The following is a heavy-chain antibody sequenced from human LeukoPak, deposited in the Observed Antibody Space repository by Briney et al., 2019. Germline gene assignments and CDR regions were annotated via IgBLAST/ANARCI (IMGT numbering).Heavy chain of an antibody. CDR1: GFTFSSYS. D-gene: IGHD3-3*01. CDR2: ISSSSSTI. CDR3: ARDLSYDFWSGYYTGMVDY. J-gene: IGHJ4*02. Sequence: PGGSLRLSCAASGFTFSSYSMNWVRQAPGKGLEWVSYISSSSSTIYYADSVKGRFTISRDNAKNSLYLQMNSLRAEDTAVYYCARDLSYDFWSGYYTGMVDYWGQGTLVTVSS. V-gene: IGHV3-48*04.